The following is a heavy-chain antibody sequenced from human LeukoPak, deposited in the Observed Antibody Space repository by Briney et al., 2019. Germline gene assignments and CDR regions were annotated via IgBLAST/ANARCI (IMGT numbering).Heavy chain of an antibody. J-gene: IGHJ4*02. CDR3: ARLGSGSGSYSPFDY. CDR2: IYYSGTT. Sequence: PSETLSLTCTVSGGSISSSDYYWGWIRQPPGKGLEWIASIYYSGTTHYNPSLKSRVTISVDTSKNQFSLKLSSVTAADTAVYYCARLGSGSGSYSPFDYWGQGTLVTVSS. CDR1: GGSISSSDYY. V-gene: IGHV4-39*07. D-gene: IGHD3-10*01.